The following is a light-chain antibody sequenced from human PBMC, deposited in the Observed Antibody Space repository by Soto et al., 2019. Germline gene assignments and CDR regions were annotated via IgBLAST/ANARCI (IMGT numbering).Light chain of an antibody. CDR1: QSVTKRF. Sequence: EIVLTQSPGTLSLSPGERATLSCRASQSVTKRFLAWYQQKPGQAPRLLIYAASSRATGIPDRFSGSGSGTDFTLTISRLETEDFAVYYCQQYGSSPPITFGHGTRLEIK. V-gene: IGKV3-20*01. CDR2: AAS. CDR3: QQYGSSPPIT. J-gene: IGKJ5*01.